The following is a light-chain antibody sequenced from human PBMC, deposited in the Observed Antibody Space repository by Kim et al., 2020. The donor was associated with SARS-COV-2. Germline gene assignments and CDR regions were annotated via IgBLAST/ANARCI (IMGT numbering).Light chain of an antibody. CDR2: EVS. CDR3: CSYAGSSTFYV. V-gene: IGLV2-23*02. Sequence: QSALTQPASVSGSPGQSITISCTGTSSDVGSYNLVSWYQQHPGKAPKLMIYEVSKRPSGVSNRFSGFKSGNTASLTISGLQAEDEADYYCCSYAGSSTFYVFGNGTKVTVL. CDR1: SSDVGSYNL. J-gene: IGLJ1*01.